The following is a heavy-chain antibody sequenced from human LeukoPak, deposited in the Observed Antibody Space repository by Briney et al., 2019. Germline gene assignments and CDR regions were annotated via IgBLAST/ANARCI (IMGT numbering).Heavy chain of an antibody. CDR1: GFTFSSYW. Sequence: GGSLRLSCAASGFTFSSYWMHWVRQAPGKGLVWVSRINSDGSSTIYADSVKGRFTISRDNSKNTLYLQMNSLRAEDTALYFRAKGVPAAVAPYDYWGQGTRVTVSS. J-gene: IGHJ4*02. V-gene: IGHV3-74*01. D-gene: IGHD2-2*01. CDR2: INSDGSST. CDR3: AKGVPAAVAPYDY.